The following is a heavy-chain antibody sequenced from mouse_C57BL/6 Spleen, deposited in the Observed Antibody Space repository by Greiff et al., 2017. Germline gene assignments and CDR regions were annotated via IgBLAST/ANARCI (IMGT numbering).Heavy chain of an antibody. J-gene: IGHJ4*01. CDR3: ARSAGTGYAMDY. CDR1: GYTFTSYW. D-gene: IGHD4-1*01. Sequence: QVQLKQPGAELVRPGSSVKLSCKASGYTFTSYWMHWVKQRPIQGLEWIGNIDPSDSETHYNQKFKDKATLTVDKSSSTAYMQLSSLTSADSAVYYCARSAGTGYAMDYWGQGTSVTVSS. CDR2: IDPSDSET. V-gene: IGHV1-52*01.